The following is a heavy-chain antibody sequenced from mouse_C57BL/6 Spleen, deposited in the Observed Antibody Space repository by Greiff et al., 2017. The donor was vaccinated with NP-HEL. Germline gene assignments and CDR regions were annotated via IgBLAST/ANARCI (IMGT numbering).Heavy chain of an antibody. J-gene: IGHJ3*01. D-gene: IGHD4-1*01. V-gene: IGHV1-69*01. CDR3: ARKGRNWGFAD. CDR1: GYTFTSYW. Sequence: QVQLKQPGAELVMPGASVKLSCKASGYTFTSYWMHWVKQRPGQGLEWIGEIDPSDSYTNYNQKFKGKSTLTVDKSTSTAYMQLSSLTSEDSAVYYCARKGRNWGFADWGQGTLVTVSA. CDR2: IDPSDSYT.